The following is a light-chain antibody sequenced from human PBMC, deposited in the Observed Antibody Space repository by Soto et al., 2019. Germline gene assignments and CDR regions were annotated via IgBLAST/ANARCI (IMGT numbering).Light chain of an antibody. Sequence: DIQMTQSPSSVSASVGDRVTITCRASQGISRWLAWYQQKPGKVPKLLIYAASSLQSGVPSRFSGSGSGTDFTLTISSLQPEDFATYYCQQANSFPFTFGGGTKVAIK. CDR2: AAS. V-gene: IGKV1-12*02. CDR3: QQANSFPFT. CDR1: QGISRW. J-gene: IGKJ4*01.